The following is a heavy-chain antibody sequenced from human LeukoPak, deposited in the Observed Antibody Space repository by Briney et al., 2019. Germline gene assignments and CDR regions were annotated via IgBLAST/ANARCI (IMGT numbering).Heavy chain of an antibody. CDR3: ACRELLSTSSGP. D-gene: IGHD6-6*01. J-gene: IGHJ5*02. CDR2: IYPGDSRI. Sequence: GESLKISCEGFGYTFTDYWIGWVRQVPGKGLEWMGVIYPGDSRIRYNPSFQGQVTISADKSINTAYLQWNSLKASDTAIYHCACRELLSTSSGPWGQGTLVTVSS. CDR1: GYTFTDYW. V-gene: IGHV5-51*01.